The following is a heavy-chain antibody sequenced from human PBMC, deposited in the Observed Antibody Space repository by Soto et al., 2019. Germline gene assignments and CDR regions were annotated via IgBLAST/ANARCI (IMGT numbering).Heavy chain of an antibody. CDR3: ARDGGSSWYLDRGDNWFDP. D-gene: IGHD6-13*01. Sequence: SETLSLTCTVSGGSISSGGYYWSWIRQHPGKGLEWIGYIYYSGSTYYNPSLKSRVTISVDTSKNQFSLKLSSVTAADTAVYYCARDGGSSWYLDRGDNWFDPWGQGTLVTVSS. J-gene: IGHJ5*02. CDR2: IYYSGST. CDR1: GGSISSGGYY. V-gene: IGHV4-31*03.